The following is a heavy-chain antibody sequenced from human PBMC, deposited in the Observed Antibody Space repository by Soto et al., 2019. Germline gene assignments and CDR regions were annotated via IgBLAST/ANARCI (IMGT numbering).Heavy chain of an antibody. CDR1: GYTFTSYY. D-gene: IGHD5-12*01. J-gene: IGHJ3*02. CDR2: SNPSGGSK. Sequence: QVQLVQSGAEVKKPGASVKVSCKASGYTFTSYYMHWVRQAPGQGLGWMGISNPSGGSKSYSEKFQGSVTMTRDTSTSTVYMALSSLRSEDTAVYYCAREGELYCGYEVGQDAFDIWGQGTMVTVSS. CDR3: AREGELYCGYEVGQDAFDI. V-gene: IGHV1-46*03.